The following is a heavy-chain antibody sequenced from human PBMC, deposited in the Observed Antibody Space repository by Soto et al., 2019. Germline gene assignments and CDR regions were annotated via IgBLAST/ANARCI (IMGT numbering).Heavy chain of an antibody. Sequence: ASVKVSCKASGYTFTSYGISWVRQAPGQGLERMGWISAYNGNTHYAQKLQGRVTMTTDTSTSTAYMELRSLRSDDTAVYYCARVCLAVAGRCYYYGMDVWGQGTTVTVAS. CDR3: ARVCLAVAGRCYYYGMDV. J-gene: IGHJ6*02. CDR1: GYTFTSYG. D-gene: IGHD6-19*01. CDR2: ISAYNGNT. V-gene: IGHV1-18*01.